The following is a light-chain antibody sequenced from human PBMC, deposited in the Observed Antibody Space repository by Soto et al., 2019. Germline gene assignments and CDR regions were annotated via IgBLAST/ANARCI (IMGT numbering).Light chain of an antibody. Sequence: AIPMTQSTSSLSASVGDRVTITCRASQGIRNDLGWYQQRPGKAPKVLIYAASTVQSGVPSRFSGSGYGTDFTLTISSLQPEDFATYYCLQDYDYPLTFGGGTKVEI. CDR1: QGIRND. J-gene: IGKJ4*01. V-gene: IGKV1-6*01. CDR2: AAS. CDR3: LQDYDYPLT.